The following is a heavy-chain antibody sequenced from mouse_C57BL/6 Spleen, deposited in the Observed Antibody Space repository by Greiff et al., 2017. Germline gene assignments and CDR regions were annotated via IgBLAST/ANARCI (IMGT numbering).Heavy chain of an antibody. Sequence: VQLQESGPGLVAPSQSLSITCTVSGFSLTSYAISWVRQPPGKGLEWLGVIWTGGGTNYNSALKSRMSISKDNSKSQVFLKMNSLQTDDTDRYYCARDYYSNYGGAMDYWGQGTSVTVSS. CDR3: ARDYYSNYGGAMDY. D-gene: IGHD2-5*01. J-gene: IGHJ4*01. CDR1: GFSLTSYA. CDR2: IWTGGGT. V-gene: IGHV2-9-1*01.